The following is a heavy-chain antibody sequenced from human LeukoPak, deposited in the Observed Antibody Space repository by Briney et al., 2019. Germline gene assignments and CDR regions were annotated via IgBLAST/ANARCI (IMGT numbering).Heavy chain of an antibody. V-gene: IGHV4-39*01. D-gene: IGHD3-3*01. J-gene: IGHJ4*02. CDR2: IYHSGST. CDR1: GGSISSRSYY. CDR3: ARHFPGGSGYLYYFDY. Sequence: SETLSLTCTVSGGSISSRSYYWGWVRQPPGKGLEWIGTIYHSGSTYYNPSLKSRLIISEDTSKNQFSLKLSSVTAADTAVYYCARHFPGGSGYLYYFDYWGQGTLVTVSS.